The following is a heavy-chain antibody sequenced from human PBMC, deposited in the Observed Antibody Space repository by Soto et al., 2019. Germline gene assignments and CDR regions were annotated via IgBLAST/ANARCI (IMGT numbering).Heavy chain of an antibody. Sequence: PGGSLRLSCAVSGFTVSSIYMSWVRQAPGKGLEWVSLIYSGGSTYYADSVKGRFTISRDNSKNTLYLQMNSLRAEDTAVYYCARDQWGHYDSSDAFDIWGQGTMVTVSS. CDR1: GFTVSSIY. CDR3: ARDQWGHYDSSDAFDI. V-gene: IGHV3-66*01. D-gene: IGHD3-22*01. CDR2: IYSGGST. J-gene: IGHJ3*02.